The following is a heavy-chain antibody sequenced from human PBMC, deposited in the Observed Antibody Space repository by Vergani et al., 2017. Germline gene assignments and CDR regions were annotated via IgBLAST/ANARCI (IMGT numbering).Heavy chain of an antibody. V-gene: IGHV1-18*04. CDR3: ARVNRWSGWYFAFDI. J-gene: IGHJ3*02. CDR2: ISAYNGNT. D-gene: IGHD6-19*01. CDR1: GYTFTGYY. Sequence: QVQLVQSGAEVKKPGASVKVSCKASGYTFTGYYMHWVRQAPGQGLEWMGWISAYNGNTNYAQKLQGRVTMTTDTSTSTAYMELRSLRSDDTAVYYCARVNRWSGWYFAFDIWGQGTMVTVSS.